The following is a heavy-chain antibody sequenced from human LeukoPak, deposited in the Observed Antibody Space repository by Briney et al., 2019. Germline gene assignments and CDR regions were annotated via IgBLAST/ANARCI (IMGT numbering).Heavy chain of an antibody. D-gene: IGHD3-3*01. Sequence: GASVKVSCKASGYTFTGYYMNWVRQAPGQGLEWMGWINPNSGGTNYAQKFQGRVTMTRDTSISTAYMELSRLRSDDTAVYYCARASNDFRSAYFDYWGQGTLVTVSS. CDR2: INPNSGGT. V-gene: IGHV1-2*02. J-gene: IGHJ4*02. CDR3: ARASNDFRSAYFDY. CDR1: GYTFTGYY.